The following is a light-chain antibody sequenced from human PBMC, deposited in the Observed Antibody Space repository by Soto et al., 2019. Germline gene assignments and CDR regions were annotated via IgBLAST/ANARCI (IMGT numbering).Light chain of an antibody. J-gene: IGKJ5*01. Sequence: EIVLTQSPVTLSLSPGERATLSCRASQSVSSNYLAWYQQKPGQAPRLLMYGASTRATGIPDRFSGSGSGTEFTLTISSLQSEDFAVYYCQQRSNWPPITFGQGTRLEIK. CDR2: GAS. V-gene: IGKV3D-20*02. CDR1: QSVSSNY. CDR3: QQRSNWPPIT.